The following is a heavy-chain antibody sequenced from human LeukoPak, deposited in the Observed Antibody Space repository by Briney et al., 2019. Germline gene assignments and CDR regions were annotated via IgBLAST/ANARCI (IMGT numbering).Heavy chain of an antibody. D-gene: IGHD3-10*01. Sequence: GRSLRLSCAASGFTFSSYGMHWVRQAPGKGLEWVAVIWYDGSNKYYADSVKGRFTISRDNSKNKLYLQMNSLRAEDTAVYYCAKDHGYRGFGELAAQYFDYWGQGTLVTVSS. CDR1: GFTFSSYG. J-gene: IGHJ4*02. CDR3: AKDHGYRGFGELAAQYFDY. CDR2: IWYDGSNK. V-gene: IGHV3-33*06.